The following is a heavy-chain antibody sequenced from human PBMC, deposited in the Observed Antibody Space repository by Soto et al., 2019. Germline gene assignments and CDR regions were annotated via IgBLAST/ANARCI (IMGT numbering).Heavy chain of an antibody. CDR1: GYTFTNFG. CDR3: ARVIQGVEAWFDT. J-gene: IGHJ5*02. CDR2: ISAYTDTP. Sequence: GASVKVSCKASGYTFTNFGVTWVGRAPGQGLEWMGWISAYTDTPNYAQKFQGRVTMTIDTSTSTDYMDLRSITPDDTAVYYCARVIQGVEAWFDTWGQGTLVTASS. V-gene: IGHV1-18*01. D-gene: IGHD1-1*01.